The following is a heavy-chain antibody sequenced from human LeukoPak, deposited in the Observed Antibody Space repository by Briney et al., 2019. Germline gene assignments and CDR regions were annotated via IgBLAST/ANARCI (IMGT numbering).Heavy chain of an antibody. V-gene: IGHV3-64D*06. CDR1: GFTFSSYA. CDR3: VKGGEIVVVPAALDY. CDR2: ISSNGGST. D-gene: IGHD2-2*01. J-gene: IGHJ4*02. Sequence: GGSLRLSCSASGFTFSSYAMHWVRQAPGKGLEYVSAISSNGGSTYYADSVKGRFTISRDNSKNTLYLQMSSLRAEDTAVYYCVKGGEIVVVPAALDYCGQGTLVTVSS.